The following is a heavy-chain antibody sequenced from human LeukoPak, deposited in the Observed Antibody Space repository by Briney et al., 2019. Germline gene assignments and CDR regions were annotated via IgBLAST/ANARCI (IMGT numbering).Heavy chain of an antibody. CDR2: ISYDGSNK. J-gene: IGHJ4*02. Sequence: PGGSLRLSCAASGFTFSSYAMHWVRQAPGKGLEWVAVISYDGSNKYYADSVKGRFTISRDNSKNKLYLQMNSLRAEDTAVYYCARVREDYDILAGYSPSDFFDYWGQGTLVTVSS. CDR3: ARVREDYDILAGYSPSDFFDY. D-gene: IGHD3-9*01. V-gene: IGHV3-30*04. CDR1: GFTFSSYA.